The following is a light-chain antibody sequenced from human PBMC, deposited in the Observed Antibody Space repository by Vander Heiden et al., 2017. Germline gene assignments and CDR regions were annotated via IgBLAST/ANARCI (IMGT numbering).Light chain of an antibody. CDR1: PSVSSN. Sequence: EIVMTQSPATLSVSPGERATLSCRASPSVSSNLAWYQQKPGQAPRLLIYGASTRATGIPARFSGSGSGTEFTLTISSLQSEDFAVYYCQQDNNWPLTFGQGTKVEIK. CDR2: GAS. V-gene: IGKV3-15*01. CDR3: QQDNNWPLT. J-gene: IGKJ1*01.